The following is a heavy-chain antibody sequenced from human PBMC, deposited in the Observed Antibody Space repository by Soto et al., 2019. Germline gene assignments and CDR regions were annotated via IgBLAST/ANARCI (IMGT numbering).Heavy chain of an antibody. CDR2: IYYSGST. CDR1: GGSISSGGYY. J-gene: IGHJ4*02. D-gene: IGHD2-21*02. CDR3: ARGRGVVVTASYFDY. Sequence: QVQLQESGPGLVKPSQTLSVTCTVSGGSISSGGYYWSWIRQHPWKGLEWIGYIYYSGSTYYNPSLKSRVTISVDTSKNQFSLKLSSVTAADTAVYYCARGRGVVVTASYFDYWGQVTLVTVSS. V-gene: IGHV4-31*03.